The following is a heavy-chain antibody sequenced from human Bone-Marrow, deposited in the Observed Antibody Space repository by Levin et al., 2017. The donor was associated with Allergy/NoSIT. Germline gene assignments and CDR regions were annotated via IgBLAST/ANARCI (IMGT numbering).Heavy chain of an antibody. J-gene: IGHJ4*02. CDR2: INTNTGNP. D-gene: IGHD3-22*01. V-gene: IGHV7-4-1*02. CDR3: ARDRVTETRGSGNYRPLAY. CDR1: GYTFTHYP. Sequence: AASVKVSCKASGYTFTHYPMNWVRQAPGQGLEWMGWINTNTGNPTYVQGFTGRFVFSLDTSVSTAFLQLSSLEPEDTAVYYCARDRVTETRGSGNYRPLAYWGRGTLVTVSS.